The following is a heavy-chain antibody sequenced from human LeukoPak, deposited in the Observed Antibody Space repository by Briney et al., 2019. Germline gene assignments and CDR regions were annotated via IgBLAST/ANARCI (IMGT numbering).Heavy chain of an antibody. CDR2: INSDGSRT. J-gene: IGHJ4*02. CDR3: ARASSGCFDY. CDR1: GFTFSSYE. D-gene: IGHD6-19*01. V-gene: IGHV3-74*01. Sequence: QTGGSLRLSCAASGFTFSSYEMNWVRQAPGKGLVWVSRINSDGSRTSYADSVKGRFTISRDNAKNTLYLQMNSLRAEDTAVYYCARASSGCFDYWGQGTLVTVSS.